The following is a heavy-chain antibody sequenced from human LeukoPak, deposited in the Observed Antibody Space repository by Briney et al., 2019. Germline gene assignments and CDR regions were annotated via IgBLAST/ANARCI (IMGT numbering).Heavy chain of an antibody. CDR3: ARGFYDGGSCFYFDY. Sequence: SETLSLTCTVSGASISSSCWSWIRQPAGRGLEWLGRIYIRGSSSYNPSLKSRLTLSADTSKNKFSLKLTSVTAADTAVYYCARGFYDGGSCFYFDYWGQGILVTVSS. CDR1: GASISSSC. J-gene: IGHJ4*02. CDR2: IYIRGSS. V-gene: IGHV4-4*07. D-gene: IGHD2-15*01.